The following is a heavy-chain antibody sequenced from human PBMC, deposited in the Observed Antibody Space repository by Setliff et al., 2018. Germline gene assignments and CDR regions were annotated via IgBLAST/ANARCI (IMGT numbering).Heavy chain of an antibody. CDR1: GGTFANDN. CDR2: IVTATNIA. V-gene: IGHV1-69*10. CDR3: AREQWLDPPGYYYMDV. D-gene: IGHD6-19*01. Sequence: SVKVSCKASGGTFANDNFDWVRQAPGQGFEWIGGIVTATNIANYTQKFQGRVTITADKSTSTAYMELSSLRSEDTAVYYCAREQWLDPPGYYYMDVWAKGTTVTVSS. J-gene: IGHJ6*03.